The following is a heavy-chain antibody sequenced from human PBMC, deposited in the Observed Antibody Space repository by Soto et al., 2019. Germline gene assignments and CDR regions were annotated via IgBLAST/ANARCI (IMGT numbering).Heavy chain of an antibody. Sequence: SETLSLTCAVYGGPFSGYYWSWIRQPPGKGLEWIGEINHSGSTNYNPSLKSRVTISVDTSKNQFSLKLSSVTAADTAVYYCAVLRFDYWGQGTLVTVSS. J-gene: IGHJ4*02. CDR1: GGPFSGYY. CDR2: INHSGST. D-gene: IGHD2-8*01. V-gene: IGHV4-34*01. CDR3: AVLRFDY.